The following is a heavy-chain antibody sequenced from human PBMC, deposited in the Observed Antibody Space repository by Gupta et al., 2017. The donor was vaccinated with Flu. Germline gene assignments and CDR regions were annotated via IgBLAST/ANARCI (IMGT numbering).Heavy chain of an antibody. CDR1: GGSISSGGYY. J-gene: IGHJ4*02. D-gene: IGHD2-2*01. CDR2: IYYSGST. CDR3: AKTFRPASADTFDT. V-gene: IGHV4-31*03. Sequence: QVQLQESGPGLVEPSQTLSLTCTVSGGSISSGGYYWSWIRQHPGKGLEWIGYIYYSGSTYYNPSLKSRLTISVDTSKNQFSLKLSSVTAADTAVYYCAKTFRPASADTFDTWGQGTLVTVSS.